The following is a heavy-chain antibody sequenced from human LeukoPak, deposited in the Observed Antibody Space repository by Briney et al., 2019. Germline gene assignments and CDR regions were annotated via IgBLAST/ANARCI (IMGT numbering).Heavy chain of an antibody. Sequence: ASVKVSCKASGYTFTSYYMHWVRQAPGQGLEWMGIINPSGGGTNYAQKFQGRVTMTRDMSTSTVYMELSSLRSEDTAVYYCARDTAVAADRGYYYYYMDVWGKGTTVTVS. CDR2: INPSGGGT. CDR3: ARDTAVAADRGYYYYYMDV. CDR1: GYTFTSYY. V-gene: IGHV1-46*01. J-gene: IGHJ6*03. D-gene: IGHD6-19*01.